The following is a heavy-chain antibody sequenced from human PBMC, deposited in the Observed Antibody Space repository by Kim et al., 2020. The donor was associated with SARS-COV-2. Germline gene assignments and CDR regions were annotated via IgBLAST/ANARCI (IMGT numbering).Heavy chain of an antibody. CDR3: ARFSSSWYKYYYYYYGMDV. J-gene: IGHJ6*02. V-gene: IGHV4-59*01. Sequence: KSRVTISVDTSKNQFSLKLRSVTAADTAVYYCARFSSSWYKYYYYYYGMDVWGQGTTVTVSS. D-gene: IGHD6-13*01.